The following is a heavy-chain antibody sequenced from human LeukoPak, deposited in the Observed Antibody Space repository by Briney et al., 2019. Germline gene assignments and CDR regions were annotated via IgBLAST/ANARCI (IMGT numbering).Heavy chain of an antibody. CDR1: GGTFSSYA. J-gene: IGHJ4*02. CDR2: IIPILGIA. Sequence: GASVKVSCKASGGTFSSYAISWVRQAPGQGLEWMGRIIPILGIANYAQKFQGGVTITADKSTSTAYMELSSLRSEDTAVYYCARGDGYKKFDYWGQGTLVTVSS. V-gene: IGHV1-69*04. CDR3: ARGDGYKKFDY. D-gene: IGHD5-24*01.